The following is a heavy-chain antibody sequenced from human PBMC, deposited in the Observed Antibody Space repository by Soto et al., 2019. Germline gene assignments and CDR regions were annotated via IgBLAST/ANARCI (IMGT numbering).Heavy chain of an antibody. Sequence: SVKVSCKASGGTFSSYAISWVRQAPGQGLEWMGGIIPISGTANYAQKIQGRDTITADESTSTAYIELSSLRSEDTAVYYCSRSQGSSTSLEIYYYYYYGMDVWGQGTTVTVSS. CDR2: IIPISGTA. CDR3: SRSQGSSTSLEIYYYYYYGMDV. CDR1: GGTFSSYA. J-gene: IGHJ6*02. V-gene: IGHV1-69*13. D-gene: IGHD2-2*01.